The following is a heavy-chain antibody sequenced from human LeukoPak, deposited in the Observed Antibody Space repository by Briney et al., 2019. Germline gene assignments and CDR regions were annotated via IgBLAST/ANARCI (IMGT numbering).Heavy chain of an antibody. CDR3: ARLVSKYNWNCSPYYYMDV. Sequence: SETLSLTCAVYGGSFSGYYWSWIRQPPGKGLEWIGEINHSGSTNYNPSLKSRVTISVDTSKNQFSLKLSSVTAADTAVYYCARLVSKYNWNCSPYYYMDVWGKGTTVTVSS. J-gene: IGHJ6*03. D-gene: IGHD1-7*01. CDR1: GGSFSGYY. V-gene: IGHV4-34*01. CDR2: INHSGST.